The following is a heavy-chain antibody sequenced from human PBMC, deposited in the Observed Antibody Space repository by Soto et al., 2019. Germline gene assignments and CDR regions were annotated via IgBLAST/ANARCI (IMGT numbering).Heavy chain of an antibody. CDR1: GYTFTSYD. D-gene: IGHD4-4*01. J-gene: IGHJ5*02. CDR2: MNPNSGNT. CDR3: ARSPPRVERNNYAGGWFDP. Sequence: ASVKVSCKASGYTFTSYDIDWVRQATGQGLEWMGWMNPNSGNTGYPQKFQGRVTMTRNTSISTAYMELSSLRFEDTAVYYCARSPPRVERNNYAGGWFDPWGQGTLVTVSS. V-gene: IGHV1-8*01.